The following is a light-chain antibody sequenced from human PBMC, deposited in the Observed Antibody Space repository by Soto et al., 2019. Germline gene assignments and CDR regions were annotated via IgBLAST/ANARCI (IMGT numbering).Light chain of an antibody. CDR2: EVS. Sequence: QSALTQPASVSGSPGQSITISCTGTSSDVGSYNLVSWYQQHPGKAPKLMIYEVSKRPSGVSNRFSGSKSGNTASLTISGLPAEDEAEYYCCSYGGSSTYVFGTGTKLTVL. V-gene: IGLV2-23*02. CDR1: SSDVGSYNL. CDR3: CSYGGSSTYV. J-gene: IGLJ1*01.